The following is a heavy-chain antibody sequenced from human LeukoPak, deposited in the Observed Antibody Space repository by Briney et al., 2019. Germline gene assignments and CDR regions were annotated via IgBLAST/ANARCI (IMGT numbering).Heavy chain of an antibody. J-gene: IGHJ6*03. CDR1: GFTFSTYW. CDR2: ISSDGTNT. CDR3: ARVYYYYYMDV. V-gene: IGHV3-74*01. Sequence: GGSLRLSCAASGFTFSTYWMHWVRQAPGTGLVWVSRISSDGTNTYYADSVKGRFSISRDNAKNTLYLQMNCLRAEDTAVYYCARVYYYYYMDVWGKGTTVAVSS.